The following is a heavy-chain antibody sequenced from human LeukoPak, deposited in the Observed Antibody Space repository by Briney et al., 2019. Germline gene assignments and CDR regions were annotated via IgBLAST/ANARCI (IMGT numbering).Heavy chain of an antibody. V-gene: IGHV1-24*01. J-gene: IGHJ4*02. D-gene: IGHD1-26*01. Sequence: ASVTVSGKVSGYTLTELSMHWVRQAPGKGLEWMGGFDPEDGETIYAQKFQGRVTMTEDTSTDTAYMELSSLRSEDTAVYYCATDRGWELPFDYWGQGALVTVSS. CDR2: FDPEDGET. CDR1: GYTLTELS. CDR3: ATDRGWELPFDY.